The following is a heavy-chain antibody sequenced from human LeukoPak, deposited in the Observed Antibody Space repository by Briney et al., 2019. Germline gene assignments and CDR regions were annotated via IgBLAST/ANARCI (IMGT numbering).Heavy chain of an antibody. D-gene: IGHD6-6*01. CDR2: IYYSGST. J-gene: IGHJ6*03. V-gene: IGHV4-59*01. CDR3: AGESVTVGSSSFSVYYYYYMDV. CDR1: GGSISSYY. Sequence: SETLSLTCTVSGGSISSYYWSWIRQPPGKGLEWIGYIYYSGSTNYNPSLKSRVTISVDTSKNQFSLKLSSVTAADTAVYYCAGESVTVGSSSFSVYYYYYMDVWGKGTTVTVSS.